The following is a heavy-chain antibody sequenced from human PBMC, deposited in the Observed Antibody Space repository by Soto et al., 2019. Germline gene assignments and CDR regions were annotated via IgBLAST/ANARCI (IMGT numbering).Heavy chain of an antibody. D-gene: IGHD2-21*02. V-gene: IGHV3-23*01. CDR3: ATIFRYGDPEY. CDR1: GFTFSIYA. J-gene: IGHJ4*02. CDR2: ISVSGDSR. Sequence: PGGSLRLSCATSGFTFSIYAMSWVRQAPVKGLEWVSGISVSGDSRYDADSVKGRFTISRDNSKSTLYLQMNSLRAEDTAVYYCATIFRYGDPEYWGQGVLVTVSS.